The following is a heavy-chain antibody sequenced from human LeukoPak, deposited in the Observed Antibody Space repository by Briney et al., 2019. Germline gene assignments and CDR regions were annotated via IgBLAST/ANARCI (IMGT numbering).Heavy chain of an antibody. Sequence: GASVKVSCKASGYTFTSYGISWVRQAPGQGLEWMGWISAYNGNTNYAQKFQGRVTITRDTSASTAYMELSSLRSEDTAVYYCARDFRQWLPGGYGMDVWGQGTTVTVSS. CDR1: GYTFTSYG. V-gene: IGHV1-18*01. J-gene: IGHJ6*02. D-gene: IGHD6-19*01. CDR3: ARDFRQWLPGGYGMDV. CDR2: ISAYNGNT.